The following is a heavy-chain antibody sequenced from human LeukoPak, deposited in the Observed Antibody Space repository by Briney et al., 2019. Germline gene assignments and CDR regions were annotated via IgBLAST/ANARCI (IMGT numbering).Heavy chain of an antibody. V-gene: IGHV1-8*01. Sequence: ASVTVSCTASGYTFTSYDIHWVRQATGQGLEWMGWMNPNSGNTGYAQKFQGRVTMTRNTSISTAYMELSSLRSEDTAVYYCARDDWGITRVRFYYYYGMDVWGQGTTVTVSS. CDR3: ARDDWGITRVRFYYYYGMDV. CDR1: GYTFTSYD. CDR2: MNPNSGNT. J-gene: IGHJ6*02. D-gene: IGHD1-20*01.